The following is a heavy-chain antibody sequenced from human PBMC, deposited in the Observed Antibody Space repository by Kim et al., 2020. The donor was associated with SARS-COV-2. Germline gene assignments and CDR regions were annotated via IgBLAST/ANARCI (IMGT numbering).Heavy chain of an antibody. CDR1: GYTFTSYG. V-gene: IGHV1-18*01. D-gene: IGHD6-19*01. CDR3: ARDSMVREQWLVLDYYYYGMDV. Sequence: ASVKVSCKASGYTFTSYGISWVRQAPGQGLEWMGWISAYNGNTNYAQKLQGRVTMTTDTSTSTAYMELRSLRSDDTAVYYCARDSMVREQWLVLDYYYYGMDVWGQGTTVTVSS. CDR2: ISAYNGNT. J-gene: IGHJ6*02.